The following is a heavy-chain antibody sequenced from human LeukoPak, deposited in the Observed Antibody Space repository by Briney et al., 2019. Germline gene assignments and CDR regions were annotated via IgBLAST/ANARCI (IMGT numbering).Heavy chain of an antibody. J-gene: IGHJ3*02. Sequence: SVKVSCKASGGTFSSYAISWVRQAPGQGLEWMGGIIPIFGTANYAQKFQGRVTITTDESTSTAYMELSSLRSEDTAVYYRARDGDSSGAFDIWGQGTMVTVSS. V-gene: IGHV1-69*05. CDR3: ARDGDSSGAFDI. CDR1: GGTFSSYA. CDR2: IIPIFGTA.